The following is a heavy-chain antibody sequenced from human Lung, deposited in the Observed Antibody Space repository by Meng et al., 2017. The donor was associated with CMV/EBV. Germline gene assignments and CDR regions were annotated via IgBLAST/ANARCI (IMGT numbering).Heavy chain of an antibody. CDR3: ARAIVVPAAPYYYYYGMAV. CDR2: IKQDGSEK. J-gene: IGHJ6*02. Sequence: GEXXKISCAASGFTFSSYWMSWVRQAPGKGLEWVANIKQDGSEKYYVDSVKGRFTISRDNAKNSLYLQMNSLRAEDTAVYYCARAIVVPAAPYYYYYGMAVWGQGTTVTVSS. CDR1: GFTFSSYW. V-gene: IGHV3-7*04. D-gene: IGHD2-2*01.